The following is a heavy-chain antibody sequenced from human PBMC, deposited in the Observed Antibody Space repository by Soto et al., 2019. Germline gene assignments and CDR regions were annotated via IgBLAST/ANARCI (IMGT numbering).Heavy chain of an antibody. CDR2: ITGSGGTR. CDR3: AKGPLGAAAGTERYFDY. V-gene: IGHV3-23*01. J-gene: IGHJ4*02. Sequence: EVQLLESGGGMAQPGGSLRLSRAPSGFIFSSYAMNWVRQAPGKGLEWVSAITGSGGTRYYADSVKGRFTISRDNSKNTLVLQMNSLRADDTAIYYCAKGPLGAAAGTERYFDYWGQGTLVTVSS. D-gene: IGHD6-13*01. CDR1: GFIFSSYA.